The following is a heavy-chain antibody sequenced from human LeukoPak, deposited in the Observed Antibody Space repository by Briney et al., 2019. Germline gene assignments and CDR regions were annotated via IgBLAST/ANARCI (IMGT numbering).Heavy chain of an antibody. J-gene: IGHJ4*02. D-gene: IGHD6-19*01. CDR2: ISHDGRDK. V-gene: IGHV3-30*18. Sequence: PGRSLRLSCAASGFTFSSYDIHWVRQAPGKGLKWVAVISHDGRDKYYAASVKGRFTISRDNSKSTLSLQMDSLRDEDTAVYYCAKIGIGWFIDSWGQGTLVTVSS. CDR3: AKIGIGWFIDS. CDR1: GFTFSSYD.